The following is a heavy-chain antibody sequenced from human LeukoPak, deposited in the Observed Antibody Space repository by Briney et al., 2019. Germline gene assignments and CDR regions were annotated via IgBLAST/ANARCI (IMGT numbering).Heavy chain of an antibody. CDR2: ISGSGGST. D-gene: IGHD6-19*01. V-gene: IGHV3-23*01. Sequence: GGSLRLSCAASGFTFSSYAMSWVRQAPGKGLEWVSAISGSGGSTYYADSVKGRFTISRDNSKNTLFLHMTSLRAEDTAVYYCAKLYSSGWYVADYWGQGTLVTVSS. CDR1: GFTFSSYA. J-gene: IGHJ4*02. CDR3: AKLYSSGWYVADY.